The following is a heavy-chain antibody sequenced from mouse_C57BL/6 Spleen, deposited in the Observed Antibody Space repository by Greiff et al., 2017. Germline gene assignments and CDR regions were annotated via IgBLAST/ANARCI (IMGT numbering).Heavy chain of an antibody. CDR1: GFTFSSYA. CDR3: ARDPSGVFDY. J-gene: IGHJ2*01. Sequence: EVQLMESGGGLVKPGGSLKLSCAASGFTFSSYAMSWVRQTPDKRLEWVATISDGGSYTYYPDNVKGRFTISRDNAKNNLYLQMSHLKSEDTAMYYCARDPSGVFDYWGQGTTLTVSS. CDR2: ISDGGSYT. V-gene: IGHV5-4*01.